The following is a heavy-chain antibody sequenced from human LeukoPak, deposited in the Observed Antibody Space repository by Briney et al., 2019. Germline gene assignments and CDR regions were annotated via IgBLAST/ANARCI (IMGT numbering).Heavy chain of an antibody. CDR3: ARYRLCSSTSCYNYYYGMDV. CDR1: GGTFTSYA. J-gene: IGHJ6*02. Sequence: ASVKVSCKASGGTFTSYAISWVRQAPGQGLEWMGRIIPILGIANYAQKFQGRVTITSDKSTSTAYMELSSLRSEDTAVYYCARYRLCSSTSCYNYYYGMDVWGQGTTVTVSS. V-gene: IGHV1-69*04. D-gene: IGHD2-2*02. CDR2: IIPILGIA.